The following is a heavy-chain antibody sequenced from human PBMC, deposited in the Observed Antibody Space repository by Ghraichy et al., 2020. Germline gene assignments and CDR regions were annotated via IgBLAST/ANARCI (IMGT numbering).Heavy chain of an antibody. D-gene: IGHD2-2*01. CDR3: AKRHGVVVPSWSFDL. Sequence: GGSLRLSCAASGFTFGDYAMSWVRQPPGKGLDWVSTIDKSDGTTYYANSVKGRFAISRDNSRNTLFLQMDSLRADDTAIYYCAKRHGVVVPSWSFDLWGR. J-gene: IGHJ2*01. CDR2: IDKSDGTT. CDR1: GFTFGDYA. V-gene: IGHV3-23*01.